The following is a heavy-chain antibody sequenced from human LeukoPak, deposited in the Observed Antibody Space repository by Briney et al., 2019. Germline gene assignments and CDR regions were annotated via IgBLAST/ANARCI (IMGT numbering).Heavy chain of an antibody. CDR2: VYYSGST. CDR1: GGSISTTNFY. D-gene: IGHD3-22*01. Sequence: SETLSLTCTVSGGSISTTNFYWGWIRQPPGKGLEWIGSVYYSGSTYYNPSLKSRVTISVDTSKNQFSLKLSSVTAADTAVYYCAREGYYDSSGYYRFDYWGQGTLVTVSS. CDR3: AREGYYDSSGYYRFDY. V-gene: IGHV4-39*07. J-gene: IGHJ4*02.